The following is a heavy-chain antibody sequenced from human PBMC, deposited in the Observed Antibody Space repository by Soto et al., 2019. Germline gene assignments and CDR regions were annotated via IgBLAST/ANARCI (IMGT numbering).Heavy chain of an antibody. J-gene: IGHJ6*02. CDR2: INTYNGKT. CDR3: AMVDVYVTPSPQDV. CDR1: GYTFTRYG. D-gene: IGHD3-16*01. Sequence: QVQLVQSGAEVKNPGASVKVSCKASGYTFTRYGIAWARQAPGQGLERMGWINTYNGKTNYAQNVQGRVTLTTDTSTSTAYMERRSLRSNDTAIYYCAMVDVYVTPSPQDVWGQGTTVIVSS. V-gene: IGHV1-18*01.